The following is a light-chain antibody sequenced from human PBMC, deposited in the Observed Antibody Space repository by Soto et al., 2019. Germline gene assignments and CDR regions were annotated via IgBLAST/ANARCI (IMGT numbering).Light chain of an antibody. CDR2: ENN. CDR3: GSWDSSLSAGFYV. Sequence: QSLLTQPPSVSAAPGQKVTISCSGSSSNIGNNYVSWYQHLPGTAPKLLIYENNKRPSGIPDRFSGSKSGTSATLGITGLQTGDEADYFCGSWDSSLSAGFYVFGTGTKVTVL. CDR1: SSNIGNNY. V-gene: IGLV1-51*02. J-gene: IGLJ1*01.